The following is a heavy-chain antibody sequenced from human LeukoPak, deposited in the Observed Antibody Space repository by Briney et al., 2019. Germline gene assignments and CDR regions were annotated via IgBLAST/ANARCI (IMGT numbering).Heavy chain of an antibody. V-gene: IGHV4-61*08. CDR1: GGSISSGGYY. J-gene: IGHJ4*02. Sequence: SETLSLTCTVSGGSISSGGYYWSWIRQHPGKGLEWIGYIYYSGSTNYNPSLKSRVTMSVDTSKNQFSLKLSSVTAADTAVYYCAKGGGDYDFDYWGQGTLVTVSS. CDR3: AKGGGDYDFDY. D-gene: IGHD4-17*01. CDR2: IYYSGST.